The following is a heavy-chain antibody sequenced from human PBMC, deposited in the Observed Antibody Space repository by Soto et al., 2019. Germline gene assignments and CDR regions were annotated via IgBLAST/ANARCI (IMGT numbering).Heavy chain of an antibody. CDR2: INPNSGGT. Sequence: GASVKVSCKASGYTFAGYYRHWVRQAPGQGLEWMGWINPNSGGTNYAQKFQGWVTMTRDTSISTAYMELSRLRSDDTAVYYCARAKSSGPPTHYYYYYGMDVWGQGTTVTVSS. J-gene: IGHJ6*02. D-gene: IGHD3-10*01. CDR1: GYTFAGYY. CDR3: ARAKSSGPPTHYYYYYGMDV. V-gene: IGHV1-2*04.